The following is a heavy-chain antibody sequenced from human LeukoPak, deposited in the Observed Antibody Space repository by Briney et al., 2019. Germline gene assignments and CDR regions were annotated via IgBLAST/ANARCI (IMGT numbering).Heavy chain of an antibody. CDR3: AGVSGAAAGLDAFDI. CDR1: GYTFTTYD. Sequence: ASVKVSCKASGYTFTTYDVNWVRQAPGQGLEWMGWINPNSGGTNYAQKLQGWVTMTRDTSISTAYMELSRLRSDDTAVYYCAGVSGAAAGLDAFDIWGQGTMVTTSS. J-gene: IGHJ3*02. D-gene: IGHD6-13*01. CDR2: INPNSGGT. V-gene: IGHV1-2*04.